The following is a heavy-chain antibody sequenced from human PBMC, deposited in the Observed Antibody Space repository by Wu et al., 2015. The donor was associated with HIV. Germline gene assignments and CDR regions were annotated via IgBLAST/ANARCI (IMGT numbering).Heavy chain of an antibody. D-gene: IGHD3-16*01. V-gene: IGHV1-46*01. CDR3: ARVGEERQRPNYYYYGMDV. Sequence: QVQLVQSGAEVKKPGASVKVSCKASGYTFTSYYMHWVRQAPGQGLEWMGIINPSGGSTSYAQKFQGRVTMTRDTSTSTVYMELSSLRSEDTAVYYCARVGEERQRPNYYYYGMDVWGQGTTVTVSS. CDR2: INPSGGST. J-gene: IGHJ6*02. CDR1: GYTFTSYY.